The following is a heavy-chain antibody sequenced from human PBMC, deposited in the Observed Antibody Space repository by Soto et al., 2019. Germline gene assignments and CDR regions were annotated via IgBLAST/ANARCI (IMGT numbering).Heavy chain of an antibody. CDR1: GYTFTSYG. D-gene: IGHD3-9*01. CDR3: ARERYYDILTGYQNYYYYGMDV. Sequence: ASVKVSCKASGYTFTSYGISWVRQAPGQGLERMGWISAYNGNTNYAQKLQGRVTMTTDTSTSTAYMELRSLRSDDTAVYYCARERYYDILTGYQNYYYYGMDVWGQGTTVTVSS. J-gene: IGHJ6*02. V-gene: IGHV1-18*01. CDR2: ISAYNGNT.